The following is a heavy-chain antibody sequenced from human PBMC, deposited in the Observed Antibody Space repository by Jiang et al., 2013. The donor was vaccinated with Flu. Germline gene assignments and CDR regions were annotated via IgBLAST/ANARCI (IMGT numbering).Heavy chain of an antibody. CDR2: IYYTGST. D-gene: IGHD3-16*02. V-gene: IGHV4-59*01. CDR1: GVSISSYY. J-gene: IGHJ4*02. Sequence: GLVKPSETLSLTCTVSGVSISSYYWSWIRQPPGRGLDLIGYIYYTGSTNYSPSLKSRVTISVDTSRNQFSLKLTSVTAADTAVYYCARVYRNYVWGSYRPLQYYFDFWGQGTLVTVSS. CDR3: ARVYRNYVWGSYRPLQYYFDF.